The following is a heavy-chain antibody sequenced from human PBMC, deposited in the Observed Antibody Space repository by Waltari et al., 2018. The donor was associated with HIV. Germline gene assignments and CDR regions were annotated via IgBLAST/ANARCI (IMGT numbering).Heavy chain of an antibody. CDR1: GLPLHAYS. CDR3: ARGAWEVTTVTTGGSLEI. D-gene: IGHD4-17*01. V-gene: IGHV3-33*01. CDR2: ISFDGNNR. J-gene: IGHJ3*02. Sequence: QVRLVESGGGAVQPGWSLRLPCATTGLPLHAYSIPWLHQAPGKGLEGVAVISFDGNNRYYGASTKGRFLVSKDTSKKTDYLQMNRLRVEDTAVYYCARGAWEVTTVTTGGSLEIWGQGTPVTVSS.